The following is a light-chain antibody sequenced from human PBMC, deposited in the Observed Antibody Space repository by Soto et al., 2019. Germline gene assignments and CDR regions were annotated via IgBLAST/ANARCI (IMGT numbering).Light chain of an antibody. CDR2: EVS. J-gene: IGLJ1*01. V-gene: IGLV2-14*01. CDR3: SSYTSTSSYV. Sequence: QSVLTQPASVSGSPGQSITISCTGTSSDIGNYNYVSWYRQHPGKAPKLMIYEVSNRPSGISNRFSGSKSGNTASLTISGLQADDEADYYCSSYTSTSSYVFGTGTKLTVL. CDR1: SSDIGNYNY.